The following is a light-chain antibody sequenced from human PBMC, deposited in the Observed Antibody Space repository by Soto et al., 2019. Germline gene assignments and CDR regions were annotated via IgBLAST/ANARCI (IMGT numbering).Light chain of an antibody. CDR2: GAS. CDR3: QQYNNWPRT. J-gene: IGKJ1*01. V-gene: IGKV3D-15*01. CDR1: QSVSSN. Sequence: EIVMTQSPAALSVSPVERCTRSCRASQSVSSNLAWYQQKPGQAPRLLIYGASTRATGIPARFSGSGSGTEFTLTISSLQSEDFAVYYCQQYNNWPRTFGQGTKVDIK.